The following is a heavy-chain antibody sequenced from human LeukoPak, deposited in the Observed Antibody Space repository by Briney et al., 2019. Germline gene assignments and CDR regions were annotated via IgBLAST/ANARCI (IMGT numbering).Heavy chain of an antibody. D-gene: IGHD5-18*01. CDR3: ARGGGFTYGRQPFDC. CDR1: GGSISSYY. J-gene: IGHJ4*02. CDR2: IYYSGTT. V-gene: IGHV4-59*01. Sequence: SETLSLTCTASGGSISSYYWSWIRQPPGKGLEWIGYIYYSGTTRYNPSLKSRLTISIDTSKNQFSLKLSSVTAADTAVYFCARGGGFTYGRQPFDCWGQGTLVTVSS.